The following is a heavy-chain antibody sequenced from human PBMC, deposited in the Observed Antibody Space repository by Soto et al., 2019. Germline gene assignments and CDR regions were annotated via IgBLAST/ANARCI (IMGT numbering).Heavy chain of an antibody. CDR2: VSRAGIYT. CDR1: GFTFSSYA. V-gene: IGHV3-23*01. D-gene: IGHD4-17*01. J-gene: IGHJ5*02. Sequence: EVQLLESGGDVVRPGGSLRLSCAASGFTFSSYAMGWVRQARGKGLEWVAGVSRAGIYTVYADSVRGLFSISRDNSRDTVHLYLNALRGDDTAVYCCVKYTVTKDFGESWGQGTLVSVSS. CDR3: VKYTVTKDFGES.